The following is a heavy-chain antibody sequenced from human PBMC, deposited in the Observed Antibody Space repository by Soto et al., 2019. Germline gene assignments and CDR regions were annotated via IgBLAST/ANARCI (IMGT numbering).Heavy chain of an antibody. CDR3: ARHYTTSRVGAWSDP. J-gene: IGHJ5*02. Sequence: EVQLVESGGGLAQPGGSLRLSCEAAGFTFSIYTMNWVRQAPGNGLEWVSYITAASDTIYYADSVKGRFTISRDNAKNSLYLQMNSLRDEDTAVYYCARHYTTSRVGAWSDPWGQGTLVTVS. V-gene: IGHV3-48*02. D-gene: IGHD3-3*01. CDR1: GFTFSIYT. CDR2: ITAASDTI.